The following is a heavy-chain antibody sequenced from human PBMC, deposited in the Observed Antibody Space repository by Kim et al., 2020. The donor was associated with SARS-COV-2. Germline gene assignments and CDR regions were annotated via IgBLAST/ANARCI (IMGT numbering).Heavy chain of an antibody. CDR3: ARGIGVTMIAVVIGAFDI. V-gene: IGHV4-61*01. CDR1: GGSVSSGSYY. Sequence: SETPSLTCTVSGGSVSSGSYYWSWIRQPPGKGLEWIGYIYYSGSTNYNPSLKSRVTISVDTSKNQFSLKLSSVTAADTAVYYCARGIGVTMIAVVIGAFDIWGQGTMVTVSS. CDR2: IYYSGST. D-gene: IGHD3-22*01. J-gene: IGHJ3*02.